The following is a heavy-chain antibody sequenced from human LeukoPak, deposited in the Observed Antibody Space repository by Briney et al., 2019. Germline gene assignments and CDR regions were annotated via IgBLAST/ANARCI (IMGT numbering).Heavy chain of an antibody. V-gene: IGHV1-8*01. Sequence: GASVTVSCKASGYTFTSYDINWVRQATGQGLEWMGWMNPNSGNTGYAQKFQGRVTMTRNTSISTAYMELSSLRSEDTAVYYCARFSTLGNYYYYGMDVWGQGTTVTVSS. CDR2: MNPNSGNT. CDR3: ARFSTLGNYYYYGMDV. CDR1: GYTFTSYD. D-gene: IGHD2-2*01. J-gene: IGHJ6*02.